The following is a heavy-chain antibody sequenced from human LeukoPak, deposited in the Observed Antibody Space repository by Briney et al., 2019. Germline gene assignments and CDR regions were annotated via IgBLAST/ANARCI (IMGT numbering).Heavy chain of an antibody. CDR1: GGSISSSSYC. Sequence: SETLSLTCTVSGGSISSSSYCWGWIRQPPGKGLEWIGSIYYSGSTYYNPSLKSRVTISVDTSKNQFSLKLSSVTAADTAVYYCARGEVLRYFDWLLDWGQGTLVTVSS. J-gene: IGHJ4*02. V-gene: IGHV4-39*01. CDR3: ARGEVLRYFDWLLD. CDR2: IYYSGST. D-gene: IGHD3-9*01.